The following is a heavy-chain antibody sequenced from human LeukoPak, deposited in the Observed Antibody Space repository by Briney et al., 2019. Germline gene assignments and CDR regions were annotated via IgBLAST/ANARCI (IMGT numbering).Heavy chain of an antibody. CDR1: GYTFTSYD. CDR2: MNPNSGNT. D-gene: IGHD3-22*01. J-gene: IGHJ3*02. V-gene: IGHV1-8*01. Sequence: ASVKVSCKASGYTFTSYDITWVRQATGQGLEWMGWMNPNSGNTGYAQKFQGRVTMTRNTSISTAYMELSSLRSEDTAVYYCASYPRLVKVGRDAFDIWGQGTMVTVSS. CDR3: ASYPRLVKVGRDAFDI.